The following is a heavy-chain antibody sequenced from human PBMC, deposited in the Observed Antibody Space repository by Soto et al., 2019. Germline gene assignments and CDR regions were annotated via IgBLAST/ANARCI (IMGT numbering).Heavy chain of an antibody. CDR3: ARENYYGSGTYFRLDV. V-gene: IGHV4-59*02. CDR1: GDSVSSGY. CDR2: MYLGGSF. D-gene: IGHD3-10*01. Sequence: SETLSLTCNVSGDSVSSGYWSWIRQPPGKGLEWIGFMYLGGSFNYNPSLASRVTISVETSKNQFSMRMTSVTAADTAVYYCARENYYGSGTYFRLDVWGQGTRVTVSS. J-gene: IGHJ6*02.